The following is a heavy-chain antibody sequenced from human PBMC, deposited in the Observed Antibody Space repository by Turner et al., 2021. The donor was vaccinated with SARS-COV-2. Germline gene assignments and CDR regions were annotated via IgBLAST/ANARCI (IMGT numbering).Heavy chain of an antibody. V-gene: IGHV4-39*01. CDR1: GGSISSSSYY. CDR2: IYYSGST. D-gene: IGHD5-18*01. CDR3: ARFEYGYSYDFGFDY. J-gene: IGHJ4*02. Sequence: QLQLQESGPGLVKSSETLSLTCTVSGGSISSSSYYWGWLRKPPGKGLAWIGSIYYSGSTYYNPSLKSRVTISVDTSKNQFSLKLSSVTAADTAVYYCARFEYGYSYDFGFDYWGQGTLVTVSS.